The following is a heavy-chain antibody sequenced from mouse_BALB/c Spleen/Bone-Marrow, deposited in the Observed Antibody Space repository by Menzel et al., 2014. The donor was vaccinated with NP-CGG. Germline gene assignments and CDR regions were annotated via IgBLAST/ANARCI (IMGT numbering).Heavy chain of an antibody. CDR1: GYTFTEYT. Sequence: EVQRVESGPELVKPGASVKISCKTSGYTFTEYTMHWVKQSHGKSLEWIGSINPNNGGTSYNQKFKGKATLTVDKSSSTAYMELRSLTSEDSAVYYCARGWLLRHYFDYWGHGTTLTVSS. V-gene: IGHV1-22*01. CDR2: INPNNGGT. D-gene: IGHD2-3*01. CDR3: ARGWLLRHYFDY. J-gene: IGHJ2*01.